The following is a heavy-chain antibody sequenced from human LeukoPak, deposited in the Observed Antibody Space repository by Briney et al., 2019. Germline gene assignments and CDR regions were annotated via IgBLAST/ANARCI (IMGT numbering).Heavy chain of an antibody. CDR2: ISSSGSTI. D-gene: IGHD3-22*01. V-gene: IGHV3-11*01. CDR3: ASGGYYDSSGYPTFDY. CDR1: GFTFSDYY. J-gene: IGHJ4*02. Sequence: GGSLRLSCAASGFTFSDYYMSWIRQAPGKGLEWVSYISSSGSTIYYADSVKGRFTISRDNAKNSLYLQMNSLRAEDTAVYYCASGGYYDSSGYPTFDYWGQETLVTVSS.